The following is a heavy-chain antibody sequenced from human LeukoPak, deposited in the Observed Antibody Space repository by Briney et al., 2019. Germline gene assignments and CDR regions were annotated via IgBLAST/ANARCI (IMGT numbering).Heavy chain of an antibody. CDR1: GFTFSSYS. V-gene: IGHV3-21*01. J-gene: IGHJ4*02. CDR3: ASSPITMVQGDVDY. Sequence: PGGSLRLSCAASGFTFSSYSMNWVRQAPGKGLEWVSSISSSSSYIYYADSVKGRFTISRDNAKNSLYLQMNSLRAEDTAVYYFASSPITMVQGDVDYWGQGTLVTVSS. D-gene: IGHD3-10*01. CDR2: ISSSSSYI.